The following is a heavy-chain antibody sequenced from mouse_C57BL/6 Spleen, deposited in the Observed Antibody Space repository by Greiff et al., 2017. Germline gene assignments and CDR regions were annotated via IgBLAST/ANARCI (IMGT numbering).Heavy chain of an antibody. Sequence: QLQQSGPELVKPGASVKISCKASGYAFSSSWMNWVKQRPGKGLEWIGRIYPGDGDTNYNGKFKGKATLTADKSSSTAYMQLSSLTSEDSAVYFCARCERDWYFDVWGTGTTVTVSS. V-gene: IGHV1-82*01. J-gene: IGHJ1*03. CDR3: ARCERDWYFDV. CDR2: IYPGDGDT. CDR1: GYAFSSSW.